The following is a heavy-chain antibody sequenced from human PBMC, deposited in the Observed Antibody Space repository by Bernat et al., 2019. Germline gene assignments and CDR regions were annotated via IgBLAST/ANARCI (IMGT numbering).Heavy chain of an antibody. J-gene: IGHJ4*02. CDR2: IYYSGST. D-gene: IGHD3-3*01. Sequence: QVQLQESGPGLVKPSETLSLTCTVSGGSINRYYWSWIRQPPGKGLEWIGYIYYSGSTNYNPSLKSRFTISVDTSKNQFSLKLSSVTAADTAVYYCARLNYYDFWIEYWGQGTLVTVSS. CDR3: ARLNYYDFWIEY. V-gene: IGHV4-59*08. CDR1: GGSINRYY.